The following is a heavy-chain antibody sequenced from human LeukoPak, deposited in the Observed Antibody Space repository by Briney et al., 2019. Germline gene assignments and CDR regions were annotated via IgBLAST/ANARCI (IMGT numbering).Heavy chain of an antibody. CDR2: IYYSGST. CDR1: GGSINSYY. J-gene: IGHJ4*02. CDR3: ARCYYDSSGFPFDY. V-gene: IGHV4-59*01. Sequence: PSETLSLTCTVSGGSINSYYWSWIRQPPGKGLEWIGYIYYSGSTNYSPSLKSRVTISVDTSKNQFSLKLSSVTAADTAVYYCARCYYDSSGFPFDYWGQGTLVTVSS. D-gene: IGHD3-22*01.